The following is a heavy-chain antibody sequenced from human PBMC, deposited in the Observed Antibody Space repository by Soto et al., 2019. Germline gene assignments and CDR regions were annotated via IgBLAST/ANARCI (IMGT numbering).Heavy chain of an antibody. CDR2: INDDSDSI. CDR3: ALGLNGGYDDGLDY. J-gene: IGHJ4*01. D-gene: IGHD5-12*01. CDR1: GFIFSRYS. V-gene: IGHV3-48*01. Sequence: GGSLRLSCAASGFIFSRYSMNWVRQAPGKGLEWVSYINDDSDSIYYADSVKGRFTISRDNAKNSLYLQMASLRAEDTAVYYCALGLNGGYDDGLDYSGQGTLVTVSS.